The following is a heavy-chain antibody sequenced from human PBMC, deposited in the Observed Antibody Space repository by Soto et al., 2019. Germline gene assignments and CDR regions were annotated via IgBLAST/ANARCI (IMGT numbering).Heavy chain of an antibody. CDR1: GGSISGYY. J-gene: IGHJ5*02. CDR3: ARDREAGWFDP. Sequence: QVQLQESGPGLVKPSETLSLTGTVSGGSISGYYWSWIRQPPGKGLEWIGYIYYSGSTNYNPSLKSRVTISVDTSKNQFSLKLSSVTAADTAVYYCARDREAGWFDPWGQGTLVTVSS. V-gene: IGHV4-59*01. CDR2: IYYSGST.